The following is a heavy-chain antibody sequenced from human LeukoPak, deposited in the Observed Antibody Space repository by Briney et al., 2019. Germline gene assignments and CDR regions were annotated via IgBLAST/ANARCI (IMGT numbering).Heavy chain of an antibody. CDR3: AREGDYDILTGYPNWFDP. V-gene: IGHV1-18*01. CDR1: GYTFTSYG. J-gene: IGHJ5*02. Sequence: ASVTVSCKASGYTFTSYGISWVRQAPGQGLEWMGWISAYNGNTNYAQKLQGRVTMTTDTSTSTAYMELRSLRSDDTAVYYCAREGDYDILTGYPNWFDPWGQGTLVTVSS. CDR2: ISAYNGNT. D-gene: IGHD3-9*01.